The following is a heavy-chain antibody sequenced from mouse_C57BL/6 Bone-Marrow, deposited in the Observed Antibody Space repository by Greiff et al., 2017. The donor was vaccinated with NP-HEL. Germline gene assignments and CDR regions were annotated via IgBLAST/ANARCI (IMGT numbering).Heavy chain of an antibody. CDR1: GFSLTSYG. Sequence: VHLVESGPGLVQPSQSLSITCTVSGFSLTSYGVHWVRQSPGKGLEWLGVIWRGGSTDYNAAFMSRLSITKDNSKSQVFFKMNSLQADDTAIYYCAKNANWDPPYYFDYWGQGTTLTVSS. V-gene: IGHV2-5*01. D-gene: IGHD4-1*01. J-gene: IGHJ2*01. CDR3: AKNANWDPPYYFDY. CDR2: IWRGGST.